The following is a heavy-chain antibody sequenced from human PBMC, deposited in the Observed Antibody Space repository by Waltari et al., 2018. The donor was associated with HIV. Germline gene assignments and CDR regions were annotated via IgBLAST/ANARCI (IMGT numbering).Heavy chain of an antibody. V-gene: IGHV3-21*01. CDR1: GFTFSSYS. J-gene: IGHJ4*02. CDR3: ATLVSSGWYYFDY. D-gene: IGHD6-19*01. Sequence: EVQLVESGGGLVKPGGSLRLSCAASGFTFSSYSMNWVRQAPGKGLEWVSSISSSSYIYYADSVKGRFTISRDNAKNSLYLQMNSLRAEDTAVYYCATLVSSGWYYFDYWGQGTLVTVSS. CDR2: ISSSSYI.